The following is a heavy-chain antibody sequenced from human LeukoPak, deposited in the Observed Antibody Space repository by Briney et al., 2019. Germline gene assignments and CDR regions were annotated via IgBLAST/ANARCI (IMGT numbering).Heavy chain of an antibody. D-gene: IGHD1-26*01. Sequence: GGSLRLSCAASGFTFSSYAMHWVRQAPGKGLEWVAVISYDGSNKYYADFVKGRFTISRDNSKNTLYLQMNSLRAEDTAVYYCAAKGNGYTGIYVFAHWGQGTLVTVSS. V-gene: IGHV3-30-3*01. J-gene: IGHJ4*02. CDR3: AAKGNGYTGIYVFAH. CDR1: GFTFSSYA. CDR2: ISYDGSNK.